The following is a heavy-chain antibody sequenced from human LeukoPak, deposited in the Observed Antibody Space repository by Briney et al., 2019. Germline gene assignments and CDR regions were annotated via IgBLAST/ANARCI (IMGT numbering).Heavy chain of an antibody. CDR1: GGSISSYY. CDR3: ARHDSSGYFAIDY. Sequence: SETLSLTCTVSGGSISSYYWSWIRQPPGKGLEWIGYIYYSGSTNYNPSLKSRVTISVDTSKNQFSLKLSSVTAADTAVYYCARHDSSGYFAIDYWGQGTLVTVSS. V-gene: IGHV4-59*08. CDR2: IYYSGST. J-gene: IGHJ4*02. D-gene: IGHD3-22*01.